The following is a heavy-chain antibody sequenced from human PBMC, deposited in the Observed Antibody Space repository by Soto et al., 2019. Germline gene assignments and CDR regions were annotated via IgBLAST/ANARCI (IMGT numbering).Heavy chain of an antibody. CDR3: ARVLYYGSASYSPYGMDV. Sequence: QVQLVQSGAEVKKPGSSVKVSCKTSGVSFNNNGIGWVRQAPGHGLEWMGGVSPPFGTSNYARKFQGRISITADASTVTVNMELSSRTSEDTAQYYCARVLYYGSASYSPYGMDVWGQGTTVSVSS. CDR1: GVSFNNNG. J-gene: IGHJ6*01. V-gene: IGHV1-69*01. CDR2: VSPPFGTS. D-gene: IGHD3-10*01.